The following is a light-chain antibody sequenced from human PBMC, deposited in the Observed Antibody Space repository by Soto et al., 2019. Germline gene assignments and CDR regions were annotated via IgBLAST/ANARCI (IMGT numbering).Light chain of an antibody. V-gene: IGKV4-1*01. CDR2: WAS. CDR3: QQYYTTPRT. J-gene: IGKJ1*01. Sequence: DIVMTQSPDSLAVSLGERATINCKSSQTFLYNSSNKNYLAWYQQKPGQPPKLLIYWASTRESGVPDRFSGSGSGTDFTLTITSLQAEDVAVYYCQQYYTTPRTFGQGTKVEIK. CDR1: QTFLYNSSNKNY.